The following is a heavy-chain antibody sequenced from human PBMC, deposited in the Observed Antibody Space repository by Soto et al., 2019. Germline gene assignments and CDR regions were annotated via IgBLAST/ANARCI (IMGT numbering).Heavy chain of an antibody. CDR1: GGSISGSSNY. CDR2: VYYSGSA. CDR3: ARHSPGYYYFGMDV. V-gene: IGHV4-39*01. J-gene: IGHJ6*02. Sequence: SETLSLTCTVSGGSISGSSNYWGWIRQPPGKGLEWIGSVYYSGSAYYSSSLKSRVTISVDTSKNHFSLQLSSVTAADAAVYFCARHSPGYYYFGMDVWGQGTTVTVSS.